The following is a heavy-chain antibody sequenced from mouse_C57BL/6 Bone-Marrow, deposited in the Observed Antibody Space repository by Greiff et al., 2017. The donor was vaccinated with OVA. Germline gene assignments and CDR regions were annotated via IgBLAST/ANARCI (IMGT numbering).Heavy chain of an antibody. D-gene: IGHD1-1*01. CDR1: GFSLTSYG. V-gene: IGHV2-4*01. CDR2: IWSGGST. CDR3: AKSVPHYYGSSYWYFDV. Sequence: QVQLKESGPGLVQPSQSLSISCTVSGFSLTSYGVHWVRQPPGKGLEWLGVIWSGGSTDYNAAFISRLSISKDNSKSQVFFKMNSLQADDTAIYYCAKSVPHYYGSSYWYFDVWGTGTTVTVSS. J-gene: IGHJ1*03.